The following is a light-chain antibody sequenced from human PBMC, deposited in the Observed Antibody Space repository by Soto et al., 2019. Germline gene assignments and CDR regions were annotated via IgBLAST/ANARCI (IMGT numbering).Light chain of an antibody. CDR2: GAS. V-gene: IGKV3-15*01. CDR1: QSVSSN. Sequence: EIVMTQSPATLSVSPGERATLSCRASQSVSSNLAWYQQKPGQAPRLLIYGASTRATGIPARFSGSGSGTEFTLTISSLQSEDFAVYYCQQYNNWPRITFGPGTKVGIK. J-gene: IGKJ3*01. CDR3: QQYNNWPRIT.